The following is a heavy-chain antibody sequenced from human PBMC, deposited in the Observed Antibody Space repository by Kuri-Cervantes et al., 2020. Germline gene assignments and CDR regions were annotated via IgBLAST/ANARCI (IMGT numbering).Heavy chain of an antibody. CDR2: IYYSGST. Sequence: SETLSLTCTVSGGSISSGGYYWSWLRQPPGKGLEWIGYIYYSGSTYYNPPLKRRVTISVDTSKNQFSLKLSSVTAADSAVYYCARTIYDSSGYYPFAWFDPWGQGTLVTVSS. CDR1: GGSISSGGYY. J-gene: IGHJ5*02. V-gene: IGHV4-31*03. CDR3: ARTIYDSSGYYPFAWFDP. D-gene: IGHD3-22*01.